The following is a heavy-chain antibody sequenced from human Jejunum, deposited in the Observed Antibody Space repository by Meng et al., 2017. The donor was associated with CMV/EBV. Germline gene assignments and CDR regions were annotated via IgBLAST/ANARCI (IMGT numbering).Heavy chain of an antibody. CDR2: ISGSSTYI. CDR3: ARDLTMLRGALYWYFDL. J-gene: IGHJ2*01. V-gene: IGHV3-21*01. D-gene: IGHD3-10*01. Sequence: FTFSRYTMHRVRQAPGKRLEWVASISGSSTYIHYADSLKGRFTISRDNAQNSLYLQIDGLTVEDTAVYYCARDLTMLRGALYWYFDLWGRGTLVTVSS. CDR1: FTFSRYT.